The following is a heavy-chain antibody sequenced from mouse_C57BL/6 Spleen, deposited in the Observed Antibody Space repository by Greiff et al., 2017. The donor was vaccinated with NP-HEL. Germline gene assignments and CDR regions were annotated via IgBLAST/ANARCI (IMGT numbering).Heavy chain of an antibody. J-gene: IGHJ2*01. CDR2: INPNNGGT. Sequence: VQLKESGPELVKPGASVKIPCKASGYTFTDYNMDWVKQSHGKSLEWIGDINPNNGGTIYNQKFKGKATLTVDKSSSTAYMELRSLTSEDTAVYYCARGDRGYWGQGTTLTVSS. CDR3: ARGDRGY. V-gene: IGHV1-18*01. D-gene: IGHD3-3*01. CDR1: GYTFTDYN.